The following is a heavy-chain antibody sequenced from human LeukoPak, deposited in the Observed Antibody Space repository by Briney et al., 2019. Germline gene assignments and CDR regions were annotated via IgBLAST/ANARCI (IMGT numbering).Heavy chain of an antibody. J-gene: IGHJ4*02. V-gene: IGHV4-34*01. CDR3: ARKENVYYYFDY. CDR1: GGSFSGYY. D-gene: IGHD3-10*01. Sequence: SETLSLTCAVYGGSFSGYYWSWIRQPPGKGLEWIGEINHSGSTNYNPSPQSRVTMSVDTSKNQFSLKLSSVTAVDTAVYYCARKENVYYYFDYWGQGTLVTVSS. CDR2: INHSGST.